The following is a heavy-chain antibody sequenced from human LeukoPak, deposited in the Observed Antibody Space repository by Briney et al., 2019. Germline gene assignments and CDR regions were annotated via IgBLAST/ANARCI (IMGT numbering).Heavy chain of an antibody. D-gene: IGHD1-26*01. Sequence: GRSLRLSCAASGFTFDDYAMHWVRQAPGKGLGWVSGISWNSGSIGYADSVKGRFTISRDNAKNSLYLQMNSLRAEDTALYYCAKDGYSGSYYPFDYWGQGTLVTVSS. CDR3: AKDGYSGSYYPFDY. CDR1: GFTFDDYA. V-gene: IGHV3-9*01. CDR2: ISWNSGSI. J-gene: IGHJ4*02.